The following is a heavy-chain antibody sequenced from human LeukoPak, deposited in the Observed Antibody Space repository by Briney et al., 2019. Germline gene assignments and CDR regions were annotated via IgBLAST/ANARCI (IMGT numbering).Heavy chain of an antibody. CDR2: ISGSGYYS. D-gene: IGHD2-2*01. V-gene: IGHV3-23*01. CDR1: EFTFDNYA. CDR3: AGGQQYCSSTSCFDY. J-gene: IGHJ4*02. Sequence: GGSLRLSCAASEFTFDNYAMSWVRQAPGKGLEWVSVISGSGYYSYYAGSVKGRFTVSRDNSKNTLYLQMNSLRAEDTAVYCCAGGQQYCSSTSCFDYWGQGTLVTVSS.